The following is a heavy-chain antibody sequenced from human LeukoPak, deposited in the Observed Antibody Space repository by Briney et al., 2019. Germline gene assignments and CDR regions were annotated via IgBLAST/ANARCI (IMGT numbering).Heavy chain of an antibody. CDR2: IYDSGYT. Sequence: SETLSLTCTVSGGSISSSSYYWGWIRQPPGKGLEWIGSIYDSGYTYYNPSLKSRVTISVDTSKNQFSLKLSSVTAADTAVYYCVRQGEWHYDSSGYDRLDAFDIWGQGTMVTVSS. V-gene: IGHV4-39*01. CDR1: GGSISSSSYY. CDR3: VRQGEWHYDSSGYDRLDAFDI. J-gene: IGHJ3*02. D-gene: IGHD3-22*01.